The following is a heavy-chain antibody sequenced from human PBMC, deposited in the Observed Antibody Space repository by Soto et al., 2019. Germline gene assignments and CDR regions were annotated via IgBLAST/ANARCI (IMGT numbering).Heavy chain of an antibody. CDR1: GYTFTSYG. D-gene: IGHD5-18*01. J-gene: IGHJ5*02. Sequence: APLKVSCKASGYTFTSYGISWVRQAPGQGLEWMGWISAYNGNTNYAQKLQGRVTMTTDTSTSTAYMELRSLRSDDTAVYYCARGRYSYGPRNWFDPWGQGTLVTVSS. CDR3: ARGRYSYGPRNWFDP. CDR2: ISAYNGNT. V-gene: IGHV1-18*01.